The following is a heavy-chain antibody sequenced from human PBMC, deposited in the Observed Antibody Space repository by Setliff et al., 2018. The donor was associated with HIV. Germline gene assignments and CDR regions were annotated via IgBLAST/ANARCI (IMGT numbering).Heavy chain of an antibody. CDR1: GSSFNNYY. CDR2: IDHSGGP. V-gene: IGHV4-34*01. Sequence: SETLSLTCAVYGSSFNNYYWRWIRQSPGKGLEWIGEIDHSGGPNYKSSLKSRVTITIDTSKNQFSLKVTSVTAADTAIYYCARGPVSGYDRGWVDSWGQGTQVTVSS. D-gene: IGHD5-12*01. J-gene: IGHJ4*02. CDR3: ARGPVSGYDRGWVDS.